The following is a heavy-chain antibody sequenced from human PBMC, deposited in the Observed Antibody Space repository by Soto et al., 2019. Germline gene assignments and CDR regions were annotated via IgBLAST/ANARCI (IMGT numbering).Heavy chain of an antibody. D-gene: IGHD3-3*01. CDR1: GGSISSGGYY. Sequence: SETLSLTCTVSGGSISSGGYYWSWIRQHPGKGLEWIGYIYYSGSTYYNPSLKSRVTISVDTSKNQFSLKLSSVTAADTAVYYCAREIIGVAYFDYWGQGTLVTVSS. CDR3: AREIIGVAYFDY. J-gene: IGHJ4*02. CDR2: IYYSGST. V-gene: IGHV4-31*03.